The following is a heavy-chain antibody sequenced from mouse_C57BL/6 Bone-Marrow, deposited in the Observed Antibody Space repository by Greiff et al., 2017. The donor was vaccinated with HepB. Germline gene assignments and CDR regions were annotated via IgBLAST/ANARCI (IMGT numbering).Heavy chain of an antibody. CDR3: GRDSCDY. Sequence: EVMLVESEGGLVQPGSSMKLSCTASGFTFSDYYMAWVRQVPEKGLEWVANINYDGSSTYYRDSLKSRFIISRDNAKNILYLQLGSLKSEDTATYYCGRDSCDYWGQGTALTVSS. D-gene: IGHD1-1*01. V-gene: IGHV5-16*01. CDR2: INYDGSST. J-gene: IGHJ2*01. CDR1: GFTFSDYY.